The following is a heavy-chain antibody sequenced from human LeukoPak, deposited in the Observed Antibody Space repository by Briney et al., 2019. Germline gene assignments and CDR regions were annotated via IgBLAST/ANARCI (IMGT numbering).Heavy chain of an antibody. J-gene: IGHJ4*02. CDR2: IIPIFGTA. Sequence: ASVKVSCKASGGTFSSYAISWVRQAPGQGLEWMGGIIPIFGTANYAQKFQGRVTITADESTSTAYMELSSLRSEDTAVYYCARAPPLYSSFYFDYWGQGTPVTVSS. CDR3: ARAPPLYSSFYFDY. V-gene: IGHV1-69*13. CDR1: GGTFSSYA. D-gene: IGHD6-6*01.